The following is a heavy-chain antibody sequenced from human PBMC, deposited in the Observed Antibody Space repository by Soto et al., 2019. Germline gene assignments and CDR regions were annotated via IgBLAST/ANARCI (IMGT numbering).Heavy chain of an antibody. CDR2: ISYDGSNK. Sequence: PGGSLSLSCAASGFTFSSYGMHWVRQAPGKGLEWVAVISYDGSNKYYAGSVKGRFTISRDNSKNTLYLQMNSLRAEDTAVYYCGRDLGYGYYTYYYYGMDVWGQGTTVTVSS. CDR1: GFTFSSYG. V-gene: IGHV3-30*03. J-gene: IGHJ6*02. D-gene: IGHD3-3*01. CDR3: GRDLGYGYYTYYYYGMDV.